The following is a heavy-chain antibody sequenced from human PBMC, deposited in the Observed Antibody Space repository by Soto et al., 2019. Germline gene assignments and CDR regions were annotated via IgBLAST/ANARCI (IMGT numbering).Heavy chain of an antibody. V-gene: IGHV1-3*01. D-gene: IGHD3-10*01. Sequence: GASVKVSCKASGYTFTSYAMHWVRQAPGQRLEWMGWINAGNGNTKYSQKFQGRVTITRDTSASTAYMELSSLRSEDTAVFYCARSPSMVPFDYWGQGTLVTVSS. CDR3: ARSPSMVPFDY. CDR1: GYTFTSYA. CDR2: INAGNGNT. J-gene: IGHJ4*02.